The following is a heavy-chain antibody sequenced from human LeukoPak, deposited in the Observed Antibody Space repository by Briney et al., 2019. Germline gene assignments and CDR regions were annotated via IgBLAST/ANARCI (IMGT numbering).Heavy chain of an antibody. V-gene: IGHV3-23*01. CDR3: AKYYGSGSYKPYDY. CDR1: GFTFGGYA. J-gene: IGHJ4*02. D-gene: IGHD3-10*01. CDR2: ISGSGGST. Sequence: PGGSLRLSCAASGFTFGGYAMHWVRQAPGKGLEWVSAISGSGGSTYYADSVKGRFTISRDNSKNTLYLQMNSLRAEDTAAYYCAKYYGSGSYKPYDYWGQGTLVTVSS.